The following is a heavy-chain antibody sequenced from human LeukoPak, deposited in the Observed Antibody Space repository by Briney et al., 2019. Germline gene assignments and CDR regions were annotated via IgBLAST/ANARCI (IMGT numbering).Heavy chain of an antibody. CDR3: AKDIYRADYDFWSGYDY. CDR2: TSSSRAYT. V-gene: IGHV3-21*04. D-gene: IGHD3-3*01. CDR1: GFTFSSFS. J-gene: IGHJ4*02. Sequence: GGSLRLSCAASGFTFSSFSMIWVRQAPGKGLEWVSSTSSSRAYTFYAESGKGRFTISRDNAKNSLYLQMNSLRAEDTALYYCAKDIYRADYDFWSGYDYWGQGTLVTVSS.